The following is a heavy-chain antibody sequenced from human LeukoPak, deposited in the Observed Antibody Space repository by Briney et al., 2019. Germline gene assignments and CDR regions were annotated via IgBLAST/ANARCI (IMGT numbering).Heavy chain of an antibody. CDR2: ITITSNI. CDR3: ARDRSTNIYSSNLGYYYYYMDV. V-gene: IGHV3-48*03. Sequence: GGSLRLSCAASGFTLSNYEIHWVRQAPGKGLEWLSYITITSNIHYADSVKGRFTISRDNAKNSLYLQMDSLRAEDTAVYHCARDRSTNIYSSNLGYYYYYMDVWGKGTSVTVSS. J-gene: IGHJ6*03. CDR1: GFTLSNYE. D-gene: IGHD2-2*01.